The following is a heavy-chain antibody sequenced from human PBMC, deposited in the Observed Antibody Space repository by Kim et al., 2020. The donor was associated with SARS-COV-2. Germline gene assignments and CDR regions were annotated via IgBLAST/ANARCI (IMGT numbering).Heavy chain of an antibody. D-gene: IGHD7-27*01. CDR2: ISDSGDTT. J-gene: IGHJ4*02. Sequence: GGSLRLSCAASSFTLGHFAMNWVRQAPGKGLEWISSISDSGDTTYYADSVKGRFTISRDNSKNTLSLQMNSLISYDTAMYDCATALNLGFYSWGEGTLVT. CDR3: ATALNLGFYS. CDR1: SFTLGHFA. V-gene: IGHV3-23*01.